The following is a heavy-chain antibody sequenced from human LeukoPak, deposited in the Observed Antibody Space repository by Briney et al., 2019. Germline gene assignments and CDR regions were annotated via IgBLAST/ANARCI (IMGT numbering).Heavy chain of an antibody. D-gene: IGHD1-26*01. Sequence: ASVKVSCKASGYTFTGYYMHWVRQAPGQGLEWMGWINPNSGGTNYAQKFQGRVTMTRDTSINTDYMELSRLRSDDTAVYYCAKEDSGSSTDYWGQGTLVTVSS. CDR3: AKEDSGSSTDY. CDR2: INPNSGGT. V-gene: IGHV1-2*02. J-gene: IGHJ4*02. CDR1: GYTFTGYY.